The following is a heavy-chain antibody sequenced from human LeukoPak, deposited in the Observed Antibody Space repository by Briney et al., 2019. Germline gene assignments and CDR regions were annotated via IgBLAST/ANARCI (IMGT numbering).Heavy chain of an antibody. CDR1: FGSISSYY. D-gene: IGHD3-16*01. CDR3: ALTICLWGSSVYMDV. Sequence: SETLFLTCTVSFGSISSYYWIWILQPLGKRLEGFVGIYYSGSTNYNPSLRMRVTISGDTSKNQFSLKLTSLPAAAPNVSYCALTICLWGSSVYMDVWGKGTKVTVSS. J-gene: IGHJ6*04. V-gene: IGHV4-59*01. CDR2: IYYSGST.